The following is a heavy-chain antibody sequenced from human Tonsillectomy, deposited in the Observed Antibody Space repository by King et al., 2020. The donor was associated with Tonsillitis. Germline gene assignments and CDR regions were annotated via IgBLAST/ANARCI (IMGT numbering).Heavy chain of an antibody. J-gene: IGHJ5*02. Sequence: QLVQSGAEVKKPGASVKVSCKASGYTFTSYAIHWVRQAPGQRLEWMGWINAGNGNTKYSQNFQGRVTITRDTFASTAYMELNSLRSEDTAVYYCARDLYYDMLTNWGWFDTWGQGTLVTVSS. CDR2: INAGNGNT. CDR1: GYTFTSYA. D-gene: IGHD3-9*01. CDR3: ARDLYYDMLTNWGWFDT. V-gene: IGHV1-3*01.